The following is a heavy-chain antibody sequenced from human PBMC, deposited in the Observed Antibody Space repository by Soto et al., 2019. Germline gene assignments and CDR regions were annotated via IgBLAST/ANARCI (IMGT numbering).Heavy chain of an antibody. J-gene: IGHJ5*02. CDR3: AREGIAAACTVVWFVP. Sequence: QVQLVQSGAEVKKPGDSVKVSCKASGYTFTGYYMHWVRQAPGQGLEWMGWINPNSGGTNYAQKLQGVVTLPRISSISTAYMELIRLISSDTAVYYCAREGIAAACTVVWFVPLVQGTLVTVSS. V-gene: IGHV1-2*02. CDR2: INPNSGGT. CDR1: GYTFTGYY. D-gene: IGHD6-13*01.